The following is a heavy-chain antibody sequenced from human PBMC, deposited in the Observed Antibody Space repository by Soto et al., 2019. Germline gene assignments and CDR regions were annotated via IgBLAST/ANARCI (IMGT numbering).Heavy chain of an antibody. Sequence: PSQTLSLTCVISGDSVSSNSAAWNWIRQSPSRGLEWLGRTYYRSKWYNDYAVSVKSRITINPDTSKNQFSLQLNSVTPEDTAVYYCARAEEGKYCSSTSCTFDPWGQGTLVTVSS. CDR2: TYYRSKWYN. CDR3: ARAEEGKYCSSTSCTFDP. J-gene: IGHJ5*02. V-gene: IGHV6-1*01. CDR1: GDSVSSNSAA. D-gene: IGHD2-2*01.